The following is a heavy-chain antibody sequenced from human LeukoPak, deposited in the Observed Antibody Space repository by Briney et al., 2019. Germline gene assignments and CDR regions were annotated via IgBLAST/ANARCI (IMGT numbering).Heavy chain of an antibody. Sequence: SETLSLTCTVSGYSISSGDYGGWIRQPPGKGLEWIGSIYHSGSTYYNPSLKSRVTISVDTSKNQFFMKLTSVTAADTAVYYCARIPYYYDSSGPPQGDYWGQGTLVTVSS. CDR1: GYSISSGDY. D-gene: IGHD3-22*01. CDR3: ARIPYYYDSSGPPQGDY. J-gene: IGHJ4*02. CDR2: IYHSGST. V-gene: IGHV4-38-2*02.